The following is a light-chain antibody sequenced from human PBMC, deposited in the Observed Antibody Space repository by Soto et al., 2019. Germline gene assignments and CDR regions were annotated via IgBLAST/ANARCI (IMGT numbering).Light chain of an antibody. CDR3: QLYGSSTLYT. Sequence: EIVLTQSPGTLSLYPGERATLSCRASQSVTSTYLAWYQQKPGQAPRLLIFGSYRRATGIPDRFSGSGSGTEFTLTINRLEPEYFVVYYCQLYGSSTLYTFGQGTKLEIK. V-gene: IGKV3-20*01. CDR2: GSY. CDR1: QSVTSTY. J-gene: IGKJ2*01.